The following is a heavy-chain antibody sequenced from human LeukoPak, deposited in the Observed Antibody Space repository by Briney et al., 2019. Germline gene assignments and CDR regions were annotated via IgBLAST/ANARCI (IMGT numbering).Heavy chain of an antibody. D-gene: IGHD1-26*01. CDR2: INPNSGGT. Sequence: ASVKVSCKASGYTFTGYYMHWLRRAPGQGLEWMGWINPNSGGTNYAQKFQGRVTMTRDTSISTAYMELSRLRSDDTAVYYCARDRVRSYSGSYYGYWGQGTLVTVSS. CDR1: GYTFTGYY. CDR3: ARDRVRSYSGSYYGY. J-gene: IGHJ4*02. V-gene: IGHV1-2*02.